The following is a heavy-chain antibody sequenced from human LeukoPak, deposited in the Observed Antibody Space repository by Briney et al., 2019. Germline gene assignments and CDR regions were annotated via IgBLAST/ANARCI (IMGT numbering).Heavy chain of an antibody. CDR3: AKDLRPDLRYDFDY. V-gene: IGHV3-23*01. CDR1: GFTFGTYT. D-gene: IGHD3-3*01. CDR2: IFGSGSTT. Sequence: GGSLRLSCAASGFTFGTYTMSWVRQAPGKGLEWVSSIFGSGSTTYYADSVRGRFTISRDNSKNTLYLQMNSLRAEDTPIYFCAKDLRPDLRYDFDYWGQGTLVTVSS. J-gene: IGHJ4*02.